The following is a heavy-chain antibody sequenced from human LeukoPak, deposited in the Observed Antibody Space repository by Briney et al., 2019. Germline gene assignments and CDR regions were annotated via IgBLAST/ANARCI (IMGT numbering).Heavy chain of an antibody. CDR2: INPYSGGT. CDR1: GCSFTRYY. CDR3: ASLYSRVQAVATGSNNCSTEEFDS. V-gene: IGHV1-2*02. Sequence: SSDTVPCKASGCSFTRYYMRWVRQAPPKGLEGMGWINPYSGGTNYAPNFQGRVTMTRDTSISTAYLELSRLSSDDPAVYYCASLYSRVQAVATGSNNCSTEEFDSWGQGTMVTVSS. D-gene: IGHD6-19*01. J-gene: IGHJ3*02.